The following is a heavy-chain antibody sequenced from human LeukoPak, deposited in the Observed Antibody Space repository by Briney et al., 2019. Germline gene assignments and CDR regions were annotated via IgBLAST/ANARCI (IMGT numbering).Heavy chain of an antibody. J-gene: IGHJ4*02. CDR1: RFTFNTFG. D-gene: IGHD2-21*02. Sequence: GRSLRLSCAASRFTFNTFGMHWVRQAPGKGLEWVAVISSDGSNKYYADSVKGRFTISRDNSKDTLYLQMSSLATEDTAVYYCRAATKYRDYYYDYWGQGTLVTVSS. CDR2: ISSDGSNK. CDR3: RAATKYRDYYYDY. V-gene: IGHV3-30*03.